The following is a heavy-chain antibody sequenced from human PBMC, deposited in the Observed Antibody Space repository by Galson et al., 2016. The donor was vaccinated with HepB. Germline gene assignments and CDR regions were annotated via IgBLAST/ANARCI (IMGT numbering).Heavy chain of an antibody. V-gene: IGHV1-69*13. D-gene: IGHD2-21*01. CDR2: IIPIFDTA. CDR3: ARAALAYCGGDCHRSDAFDS. J-gene: IGHJ3*02. CDR1: GGTFSSYV. Sequence: SVKVSCKASGGTFSSYVISWVRQAPGQGLEWMGGIIPIFDTAHYPQKFQGRVTITADESTSTAYMELSSLRSEDTAVYYCARAALAYCGGDCHRSDAFDSWGQGTMVTVSS.